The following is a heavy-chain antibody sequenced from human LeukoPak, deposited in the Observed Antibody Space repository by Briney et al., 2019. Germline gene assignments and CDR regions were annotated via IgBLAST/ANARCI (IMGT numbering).Heavy chain of an antibody. Sequence: GGSLRLSCAASGFTFSSYAMHWVRQAPGKGLEWVAVISYDGSNKYYADSVKGRFTISRDNSKNTLYLQMSSLRAEDAAVYYCARVSYSNYAPYNWFDPWGQGTLVTVSS. CDR1: GFTFSSYA. CDR2: ISYDGSNK. CDR3: ARVSYSNYAPYNWFDP. V-gene: IGHV3-30-3*01. J-gene: IGHJ5*02. D-gene: IGHD4-4*01.